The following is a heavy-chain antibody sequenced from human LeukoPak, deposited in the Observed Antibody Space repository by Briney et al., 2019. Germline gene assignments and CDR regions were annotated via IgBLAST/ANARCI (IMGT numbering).Heavy chain of an antibody. D-gene: IGHD2-8*01. V-gene: IGHV4-30-2*01. CDR2: IYHSGST. J-gene: IGHJ6*02. Sequence: PSETLSLTCAVSGGSISSGGYSWSWNRQPRGKGLEWIVYIYHSGSTYYNPSLKSRVTISVDRSKNQFSLKLSSVTAADTAVYYCARGPVSPKDYYYYYGMDVWGQGTTVTVSS. CDR3: ARGPVSPKDYYYYYGMDV. CDR1: GGSISSGGYS.